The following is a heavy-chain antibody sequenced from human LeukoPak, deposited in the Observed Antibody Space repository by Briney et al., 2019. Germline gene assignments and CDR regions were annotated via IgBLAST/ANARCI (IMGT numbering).Heavy chain of an antibody. Sequence: SETLSLTCAVYGGSFSGYYWSWIRQPPGKGLEWIGEINYSGSTNYNPSLKSRVTISVDTSKNQFSLKLSSVTAADTAVYYCARVPHRYSSGWYGRFSFDYWGQGTLVTVSS. V-gene: IGHV4-34*01. CDR2: INYSGST. J-gene: IGHJ4*02. D-gene: IGHD6-19*01. CDR1: GGSFSGYY. CDR3: ARVPHRYSSGWYGRFSFDY.